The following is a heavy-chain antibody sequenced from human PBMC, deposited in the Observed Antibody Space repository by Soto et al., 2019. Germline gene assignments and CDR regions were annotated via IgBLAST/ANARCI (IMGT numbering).Heavy chain of an antibody. V-gene: IGHV5-10-1*01. Sequence: GESLKISCKGSGYSFTIYWISWVRQMPGKGLEWMGRIDPSDSYTNYSPSFQGHVTISADKSISTAYLQWSSLKASDTAMYYCARPXGYCSGGSCYYYYGMDVWGQGTTVTVSS. CDR2: IDPSDSYT. J-gene: IGHJ6*02. D-gene: IGHD2-15*01. CDR3: ARPXGYCSGGSCYYYYGMDV. CDR1: GYSFTIYW.